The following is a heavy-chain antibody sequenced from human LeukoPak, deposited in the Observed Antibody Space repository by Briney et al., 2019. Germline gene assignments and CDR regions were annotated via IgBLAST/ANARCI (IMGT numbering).Heavy chain of an antibody. D-gene: IGHD6-13*01. CDR2: XIXXXXTA. J-gene: IGHJ4*02. Sequence: ASVKVSCKASGGTXSSXAIXXVXXXXGQXXXXXGGXIXXXXTANYAQKFQGXVAITADESTSTAYMELSSLRSEDTAVYYCARVRXIAAAGPIGYLDYWGQGTLVTVSS. CDR3: ARVRXIAAAGPIGYLDY. V-gene: IGHV1-69*13. CDR1: GGTXSSXA.